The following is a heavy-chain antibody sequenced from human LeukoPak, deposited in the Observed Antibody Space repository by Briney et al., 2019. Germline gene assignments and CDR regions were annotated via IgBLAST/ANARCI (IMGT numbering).Heavy chain of an antibody. CDR1: GYSFTSYG. D-gene: IGHD3-3*01. J-gene: IGHJ5*02. V-gene: IGHV1-18*01. Sequence: SVNVSCKPSGYSFTSYGISWVRPAPGRGVEWMGWISAYNGNTNYTHKLQGRVTMTTDTSTSTAYMELSSLRSEDTAVYYCARAHRYNVLRFLEWSTLNWFDPWGQGTLVTVSS. CDR2: ISAYNGNT. CDR3: ARAHRYNVLRFLEWSTLNWFDP.